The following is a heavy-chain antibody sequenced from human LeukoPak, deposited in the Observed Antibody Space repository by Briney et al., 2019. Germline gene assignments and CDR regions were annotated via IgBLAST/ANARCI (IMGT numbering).Heavy chain of an antibody. CDR3: ARDPYYYDSSGYGY. CDR1: GFTFSDYY. D-gene: IGHD3-22*01. V-gene: IGHV3-11*01. Sequence: GGSLRLSCAASGFTFSDYYMSWIRQAPGKGLEWVSHISSSGSTIYYADSVKGRFTISRDNAKNSLYLQMNSLRAEDTAVYYCARDPYYYDSSGYGYWGQGTLVTVSS. J-gene: IGHJ4*02. CDR2: ISSSGSTI.